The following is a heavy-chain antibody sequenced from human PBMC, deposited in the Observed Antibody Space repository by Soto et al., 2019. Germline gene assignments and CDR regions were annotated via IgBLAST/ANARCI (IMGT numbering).Heavy chain of an antibody. CDR2: IYYSGST. CDR1: GGSISSGGYY. J-gene: IGHJ6*02. CDR3: ARDGPTYYDILTGYYIPYGMDV. D-gene: IGHD3-9*01. V-gene: IGHV4-31*03. Sequence: SEPLSLTCTVSGGSISSGGYYWSWIRQHPGKGLEWIGYIYYSGSTYYNPSLKSRVTISVDTSKNQFSLKLSSVTAADTAVYYCARDGPTYYDILTGYYIPYGMDVWGQGTTVTVSS.